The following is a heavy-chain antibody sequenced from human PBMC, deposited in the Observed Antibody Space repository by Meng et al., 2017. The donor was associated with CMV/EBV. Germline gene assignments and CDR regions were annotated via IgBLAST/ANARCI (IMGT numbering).Heavy chain of an antibody. D-gene: IGHD4-17*01. CDR3: ARDYGDLRQDY. Sequence: HLLLQEAGQGLVKPSETLSLTCTVSGGSISSSSYSWGWIRQPPGKGLEWIGSIYYSGSTYYNPSLKSRVTISVDTSKNQFSLKLSSVTAADTAVYYCARDYGDLRQDYWGQGTLVTVSS. V-gene: IGHV4-39*07. CDR2: IYYSGST. J-gene: IGHJ4*02. CDR1: GGSISSSSYS.